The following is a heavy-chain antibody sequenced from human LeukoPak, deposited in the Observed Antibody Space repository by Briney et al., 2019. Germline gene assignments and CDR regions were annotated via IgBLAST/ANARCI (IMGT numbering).Heavy chain of an antibody. D-gene: IGHD1-26*01. CDR2: INHSGST. CDR1: GGSFSGYY. CDR3: ARDRGGSYGPYYYYYMDV. J-gene: IGHJ6*03. Sequence: SETLSLTCAVYGGSFSGYYWSWIRQPPGKGLEWIGEINHSGSTNYNPSLKSRVTISVDTSKNQFSLKLSSVTAADTAVYYCARDRGGSYGPYYYYYMDVWGKGTTVTVSS. V-gene: IGHV4-34*01.